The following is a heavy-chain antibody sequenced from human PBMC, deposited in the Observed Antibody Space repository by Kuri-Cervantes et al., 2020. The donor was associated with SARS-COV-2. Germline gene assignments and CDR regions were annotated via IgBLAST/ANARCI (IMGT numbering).Heavy chain of an antibody. D-gene: IGHD2-2*01. Sequence: ASVKVSCKASGYTFTSYYMHWVRQAPGQGLEWMGWINPNSGGTNYAQKFQGRVTMTRDTSISTAYMELSRLRSDDTAVYYCARASVVVPAAINSRGMDVWGQGTTVTVSS. V-gene: IGHV1-2*02. CDR1: GYTFTSYY. CDR2: INPNSGGT. CDR3: ARASVVVPAAINSRGMDV. J-gene: IGHJ6*02.